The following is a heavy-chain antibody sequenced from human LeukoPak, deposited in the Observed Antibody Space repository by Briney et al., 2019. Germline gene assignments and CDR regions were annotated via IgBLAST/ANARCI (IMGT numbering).Heavy chain of an antibody. D-gene: IGHD3/OR15-3a*01. CDR1: GFTFTRYW. CDR2: VNSDGTGK. V-gene: IGHV3-74*01. CDR3: ARGGLDHAFDI. Sequence: GGSLRLSCSASGFTFTRYWMHWVRQAPGKGLVWVSRVNSDGTGKIYADAVKGRITISRDNAKSSVFLEVNSLRVEDTATYYCARGGLDHAFDIWGQGTMVTVSS. J-gene: IGHJ3*02.